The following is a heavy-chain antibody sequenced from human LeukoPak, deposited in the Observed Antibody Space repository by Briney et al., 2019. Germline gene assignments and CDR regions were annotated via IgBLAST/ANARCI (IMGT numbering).Heavy chain of an antibody. CDR2: IWYDGSNK. CDR3: ARGPLGYCSGGSCYSPHDAFDI. D-gene: IGHD2-15*01. Sequence: GGSLRLSCAASGFTFSSYGMHWVRQAPGKGLEWVAVIWYDGSNKYYADSVKGRFTISRDNSKNTLYLQMNSLRAEDTAVYYCARGPLGYCSGGSCYSPHDAFDIWGQGTMVTVSS. V-gene: IGHV3-33*01. J-gene: IGHJ3*02. CDR1: GFTFSSYG.